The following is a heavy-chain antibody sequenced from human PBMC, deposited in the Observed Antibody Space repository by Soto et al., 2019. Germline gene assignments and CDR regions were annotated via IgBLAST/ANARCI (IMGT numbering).Heavy chain of an antibody. CDR1: GFTFSSYT. D-gene: IGHD3-10*01. V-gene: IGHV3-21*01. J-gene: IGHJ6*02. CDR2: ISSSSTYI. Sequence: EVQVVESGGGLVKPGGSLRLSCAASGFTFSSYTMNWVRQAPGKGLEWVSSISSSSTYIYYADSLKGRFTISRDNAKNSLDLQMNSLRAEDSAVYHCARDKIRPHGSGTIYYYYGMDVWGQGTTVTVSS. CDR3: ARDKIRPHGSGTIYYYYGMDV.